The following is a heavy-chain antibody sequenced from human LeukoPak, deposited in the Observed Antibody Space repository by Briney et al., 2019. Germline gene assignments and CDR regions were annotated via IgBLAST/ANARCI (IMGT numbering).Heavy chain of an antibody. CDR3: ARRGEGLGYYMDV. D-gene: IGHD3-16*01. V-gene: IGHV1-8*01. J-gene: IGHJ6*03. CDR1: GYTFTSYD. Sequence: GASVKVSCRASGYTFTSYDIKWVRQATGQGLEWMGRMNPNSGNTDYAQKFQGRVTMTRNTSISTAYMELSSLTSEDTAMYYCARRGEGLGYYMDVWGKGTTVTISS. CDR2: MNPNSGNT.